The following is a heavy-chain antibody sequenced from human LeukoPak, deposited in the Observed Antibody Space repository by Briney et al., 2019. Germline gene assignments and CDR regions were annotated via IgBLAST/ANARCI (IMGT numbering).Heavy chain of an antibody. J-gene: IGHJ4*02. CDR1: GFTASSNY. V-gene: IGHV3-53*05. Sequence: GGSLRLSCAASGFTASSNYMSWVRQAPGKGLEWVSVIYSGGSKYYADSVKGRFTISRDNSKNTLYLQMNSLRAEDTAVYYCAREGPPRDGYNQLASSGGRSSYFDYWGQGTLVTVSS. D-gene: IGHD5-24*01. CDR2: IYSGGSK. CDR3: AREGPPRDGYNQLASSGGRSSYFDY.